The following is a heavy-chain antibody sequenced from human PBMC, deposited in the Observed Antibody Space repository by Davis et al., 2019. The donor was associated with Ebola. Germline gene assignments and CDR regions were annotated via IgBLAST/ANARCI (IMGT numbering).Heavy chain of an antibody. J-gene: IGHJ4*02. Sequence: GESLKISCAASGFTFSGFGVDWVRQAPGKGLEWISYISSMGGTRDYADSVKGRFTISRDNSKNTLYLQMNSLRAEDTAVYYCAKGGSRDYWGQGTLVTVSS. D-gene: IGHD1-26*01. CDR3: AKGGSRDY. V-gene: IGHV3-48*01. CDR1: GFTFSGFG. CDR2: ISSMGGTR.